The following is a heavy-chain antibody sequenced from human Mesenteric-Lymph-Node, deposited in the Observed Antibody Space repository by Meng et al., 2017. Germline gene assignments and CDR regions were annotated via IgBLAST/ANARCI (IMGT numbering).Heavy chain of an antibody. CDR2: ISYDGSNK. D-gene: IGHD2-15*01. Sequence: GGSLRLSCAASGFTFSSYAMHWVRQAPGKGLEWVAVISYDGSNKYYADSVKGRFTISRDNSKNTLYLQMNSLRAEDTAVYYCAKVAADTRGFYYYGMDVWGQGTTVTVSS. J-gene: IGHJ6*02. CDR3: AKVAADTRGFYYYGMDV. CDR1: GFTFSSYA. V-gene: IGHV3-30*04.